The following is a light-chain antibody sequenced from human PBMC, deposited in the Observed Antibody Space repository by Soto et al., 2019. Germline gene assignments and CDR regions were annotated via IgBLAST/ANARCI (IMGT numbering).Light chain of an antibody. J-gene: IGLJ3*02. Sequence: QSVLTQPASVSGSPGQSITISCTGTSSAVGNYNFVSWYQQHPGKAPKLMIYDVTNRPSGVSNRFSGSKSGNTASLTISGLQAEDEADYYCSSYTSSSTLVFGGGTKVTVL. CDR1: SSAVGNYNF. CDR2: DVT. CDR3: SSYTSSSTLV. V-gene: IGLV2-14*01.